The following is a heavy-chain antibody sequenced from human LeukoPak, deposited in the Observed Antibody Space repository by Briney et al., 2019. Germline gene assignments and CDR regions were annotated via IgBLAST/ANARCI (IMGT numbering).Heavy chain of an antibody. J-gene: IGHJ3*02. CDR1: GFTFSSYS. Sequence: PGGSLRLSCAASGFTFSSYSMNWVRQAPGKGLEWVSSITSSSSYIYYADPVRGRFTISRDNAKNSLYLQMNSLRAEDTAVYYCARDSGLLWFGEPHDAFDIWGQGTMVTVSS. CDR2: ITSSSSYI. D-gene: IGHD3-10*01. CDR3: ARDSGLLWFGEPHDAFDI. V-gene: IGHV3-21*01.